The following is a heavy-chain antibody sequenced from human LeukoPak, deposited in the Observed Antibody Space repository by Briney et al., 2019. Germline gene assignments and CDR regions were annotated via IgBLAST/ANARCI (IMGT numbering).Heavy chain of an antibody. CDR2: IGKDGTGN. D-gene: IGHD2/OR15-2a*01. Sequence: RGSLRLSCAASGFSLSRYWMSWVRQAPGKGLEWVANIGKDGTGNHYVDSVKGRFTISKDNARNSLYLQMNSLRADDTAVYYCARDLDFYATDYWGQGTLVTVSS. V-gene: IGHV3-7*01. CDR3: ARDLDFYATDY. J-gene: IGHJ4*02. CDR1: GFSLSRYW.